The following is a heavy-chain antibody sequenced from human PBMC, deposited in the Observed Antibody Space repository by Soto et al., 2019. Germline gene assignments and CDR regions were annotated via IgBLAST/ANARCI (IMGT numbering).Heavy chain of an antibody. V-gene: IGHV1-8*01. Sequence: ASVKVSCKASGYTFTSYDINWVRQATGQGLEWMGWMNPNSGNTGYAQKFQGRVTMTRNTSISTAYMELSSLRSEDTAVYYCARIAAAGPYYYYMDVWGKRTTVTVSS. CDR2: MNPNSGNT. CDR3: ARIAAAGPYYYYMDV. J-gene: IGHJ6*03. D-gene: IGHD6-13*01. CDR1: GYTFTSYD.